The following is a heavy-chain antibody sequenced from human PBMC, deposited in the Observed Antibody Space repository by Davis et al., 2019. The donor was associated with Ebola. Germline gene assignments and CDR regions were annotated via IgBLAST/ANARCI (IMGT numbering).Heavy chain of an antibody. Sequence: PGGSLRLSCAASGFTFSDYYMSWIRRAPGKGLEWVSYISSSGSTIYYADSVKGRFTISRDNSKNTPYLQMNSLRAEDTAVYYCARASSWYSRDAFDIWGQGTMVTVSS. CDR1: GFTFSDYY. J-gene: IGHJ3*02. CDR2: ISSSGSTI. CDR3: ARASSWYSRDAFDI. V-gene: IGHV3-11*04. D-gene: IGHD6-13*01.